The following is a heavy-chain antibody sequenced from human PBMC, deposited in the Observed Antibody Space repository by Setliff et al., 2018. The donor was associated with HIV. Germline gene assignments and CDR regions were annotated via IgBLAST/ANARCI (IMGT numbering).Heavy chain of an antibody. CDR2: INHSGST. J-gene: IGHJ4*01. D-gene: IGHD3-3*01. CDR1: GGSFGGHF. V-gene: IGHV4-34*01. Sequence: SETLSLTCAVYGGSFGGHFWSWIRQTPGKGLEWLGEINHSGSTAYNLALESRVSMSIDTSKNQFSLKLTSVTAADTAIYYCARGRDYTGSWFRPFYLDFWGHGNLVTVSS. CDR3: ARGRDYTGSWFRPFYLDF.